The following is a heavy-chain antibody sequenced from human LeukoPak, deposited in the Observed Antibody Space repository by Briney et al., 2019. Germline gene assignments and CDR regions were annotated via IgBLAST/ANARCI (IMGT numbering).Heavy chain of an antibody. Sequence: GGSLRLSCVASGFTFSSYWMSWVRQAPGKGLEWVAFIRYDGSNKYYADSVRGRFTISRDNSKNTLYLHMNSLRAEDTAVYFCAKGSKAVLFTRDHYMDVWGKGTTVTISS. CDR2: IRYDGSNK. CDR1: GFTFSSYW. CDR3: AKGSKAVLFTRDHYMDV. J-gene: IGHJ6*03. D-gene: IGHD6-19*01. V-gene: IGHV3-30*02.